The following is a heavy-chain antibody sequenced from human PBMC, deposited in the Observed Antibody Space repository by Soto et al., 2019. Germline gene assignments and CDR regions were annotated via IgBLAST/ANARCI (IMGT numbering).Heavy chain of an antibody. CDR1: GFSLNTRGVG. D-gene: IGHD3-22*01. J-gene: IGHJ4*02. CDR2: IYWDDDR. Sequence: SGPTLVNPTQTLTLTCTFSGFSLNTRGVGVGWIRQPPGKALEWLALIYWDDDRRYSPSLKNRLTITRDTPRNQVVLKMSNMHSVDTATYSCAHTRWFNGSGFSHFDYGGQ. V-gene: IGHV2-5*02. CDR3: AHTRWFNGSGFSHFDY.